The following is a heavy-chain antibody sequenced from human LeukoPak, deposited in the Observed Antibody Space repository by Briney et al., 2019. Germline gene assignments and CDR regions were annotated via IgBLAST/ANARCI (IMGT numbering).Heavy chain of an antibody. Sequence: GGSLRVSCAASGFTISSNYMIWVRQAPGKGLEWVSVIYSGGSTYYADSVKGRFTISRDNSKNTLYLQMNSLRAEDTAVYYCARDCSSTSCYDYWGQGTLVTVSS. V-gene: IGHV3-53*01. D-gene: IGHD2-2*01. J-gene: IGHJ4*02. CDR3: ARDCSSTSCYDY. CDR1: GFTISSNY. CDR2: IYSGGST.